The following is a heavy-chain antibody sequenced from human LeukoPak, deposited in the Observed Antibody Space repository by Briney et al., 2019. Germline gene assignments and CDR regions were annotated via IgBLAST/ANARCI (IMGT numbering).Heavy chain of an antibody. CDR3: AWSGYYTEYYYYYMDV. CDR2: IYYSGST. CDR1: GGSISSYY. D-gene: IGHD3-3*01. Sequence: SETLSLTCTGSGGSISSYYWSWIRQPPGKGLEWIGYIYYSGSTNYNPSLKSRVTISVDTSKNQFSLKLSSVTAADTAVYYCAWSGYYTEYYYYYMDVWGKGTTVTVS. J-gene: IGHJ6*03. V-gene: IGHV4-59*01.